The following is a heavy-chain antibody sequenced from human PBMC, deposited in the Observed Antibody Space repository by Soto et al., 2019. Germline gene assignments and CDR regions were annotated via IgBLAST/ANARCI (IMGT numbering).Heavy chain of an antibody. CDR1: GFTFSSYG. CDR3: ARSDYGDYFIDY. J-gene: IGHJ4*02. D-gene: IGHD4-17*01. CDR2: ISYDGSNK. Sequence: ESGGGVVQPGRSLRLSCAASGFTFSSYGMHWVRQAPGKGLEWVAVISYDGSNKYYADSVKGRFTISRDNSKNTLYQQMNSLRAEDTAVYYCARSDYGDYFIDYWGQGTLVTVSS. V-gene: IGHV3-30*03.